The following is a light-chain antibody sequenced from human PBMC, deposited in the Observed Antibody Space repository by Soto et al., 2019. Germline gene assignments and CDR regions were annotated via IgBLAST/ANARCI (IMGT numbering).Light chain of an antibody. Sequence: DIQMTQSPSTLSASVGDRVTITCRASQSISSWLAWYQQKPGKAPKLLIYDASSLESGVPARFSGSGSGTEFTLTISSLQPDDFATYYCQQYTSFSITFGQGTRLPSK. J-gene: IGKJ5*01. V-gene: IGKV1-5*01. CDR1: QSISSW. CDR2: DAS. CDR3: QQYTSFSIT.